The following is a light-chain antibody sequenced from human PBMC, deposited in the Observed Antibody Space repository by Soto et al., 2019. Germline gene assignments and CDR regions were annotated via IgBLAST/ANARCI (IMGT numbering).Light chain of an antibody. V-gene: IGLV1-40*01. CDR1: TSNIGTYSD. J-gene: IGLJ2*01. Sequence: QPVLTQPPSVSGAPGQRVTISCTGSTSNIGTYSDVHWYQQLPGAAPKLLIYGNKHRPSGVPDRFSGSKSGTSASLAITGLQAEDEADYYCQSYDTSLSVRVFGGGTKLTVL. CDR3: QSYDTSLSVRV. CDR2: GNK.